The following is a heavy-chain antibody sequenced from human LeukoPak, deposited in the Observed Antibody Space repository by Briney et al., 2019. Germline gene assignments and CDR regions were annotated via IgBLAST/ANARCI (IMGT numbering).Heavy chain of an antibody. CDR3: ASITREAESFDY. V-gene: IGHV1-2*02. CDR1: GYTFIDYY. J-gene: IGHJ4*02. CDR2: INPNSGGT. Sequence: TSVKVSCKASGYTFIDYYIHWVRQAPGQGLEWMGWINPNSGGTNYAQKFQGRVTMTRDTSISTAYMELSRLRSDDTAVYYCASITREAESFDYWGQGTLVTVSS.